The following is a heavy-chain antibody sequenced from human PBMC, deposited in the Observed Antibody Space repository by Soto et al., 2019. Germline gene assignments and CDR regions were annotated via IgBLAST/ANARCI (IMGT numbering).Heavy chain of an antibody. D-gene: IGHD3-22*01. V-gene: IGHV1-69*12. CDR1: GGTFSSYA. J-gene: IGHJ4*02. CDR2: IIPIFRTA. Sequence: QVQLVQSGAEVKKPGSSVKVSCKASGGTFSSYAISWVRQAPGQGLEWMGGIIPIFRTANYAQQFQGRVTITADESTSTAYLELSSLRSEETAVYYCASHTDYYDSSGYRASYFDYWGQGTLVTVSS. CDR3: ASHTDYYDSSGYRASYFDY.